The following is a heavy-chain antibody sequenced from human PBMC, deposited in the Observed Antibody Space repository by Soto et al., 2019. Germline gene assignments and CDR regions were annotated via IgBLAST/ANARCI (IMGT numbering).Heavy chain of an antibody. V-gene: IGHV3-48*02. CDR3: ARRGTNNWNYENWFDP. CDR2: ISSSSSTI. Sequence: EVQLVESGGGLVQPGGSLRLSCAASGFTFSSYSMNWVRQAPGKGLEWVSYISSSSSTIYYADSVKGRFTISRDNAKNSLYLQMSSLRDEDTAVYYCARRGTNNWNYENWFDPWGQGTLVTVSS. CDR1: GFTFSSYS. J-gene: IGHJ5*02. D-gene: IGHD1-7*01.